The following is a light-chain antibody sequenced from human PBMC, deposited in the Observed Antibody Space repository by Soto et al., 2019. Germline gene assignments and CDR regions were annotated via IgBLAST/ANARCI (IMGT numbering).Light chain of an antibody. CDR1: QSVSSN. CDR3: QQYKNWPPIT. V-gene: IGKV3D-15*01. J-gene: IGKJ5*01. Sequence: EIFVKKSPATRSVAPGQRATLSCRASQSVSSNLAWYQQKPGQAPRLLIYGASTRATGIPARFSDSGSGTEFTLTISRLQSEDFAVYYCQQYKNWPPITFG. CDR2: GAS.